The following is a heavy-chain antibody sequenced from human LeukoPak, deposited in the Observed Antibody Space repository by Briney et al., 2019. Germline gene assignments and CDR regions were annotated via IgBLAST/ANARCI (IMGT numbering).Heavy chain of an antibody. Sequence: PSETLSLTCAVYGGSFSGYYWSWIRQPPGKGLEWIGEINHSGSTNYNPSLKSRVTISVDTSKNQFSLKLSSVTAADTAVYYCARVPRPPSLSHYYYYGMDVWGQGTTVTVSS. V-gene: IGHV4-34*01. J-gene: IGHJ6*02. CDR3: ARVPRPPSLSHYYYYGMDV. D-gene: IGHD6-6*01. CDR2: INHSGST. CDR1: GGSFSGYY.